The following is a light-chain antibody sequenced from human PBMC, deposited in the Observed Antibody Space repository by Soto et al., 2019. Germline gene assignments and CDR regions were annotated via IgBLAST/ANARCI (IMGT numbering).Light chain of an antibody. V-gene: IGLV1-40*01. J-gene: IGLJ3*02. CDR3: QSYDSSLSGWV. CDR2: GNS. CDR1: SSNIGAGYD. Sequence: QSVLTQPPSVSGAPGQRVTISCTGSSSNIGAGYDVHWYQQLPGTAPKLLIYGNSNRPSGVPDRFSGSKSGTSASLAITGLQAEDEADYYCQSYDSSLSGWVFGAGTMVTVL.